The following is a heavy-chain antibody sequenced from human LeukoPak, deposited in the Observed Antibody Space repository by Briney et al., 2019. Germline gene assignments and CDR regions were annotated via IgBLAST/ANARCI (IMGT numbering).Heavy chain of an antibody. CDR3: ARGRGSSWTNYFDY. CDR1: GFTFSGYW. CDR2: IKQDGSEK. Sequence: GGSLRLSCAASGFTFSGYWMSWVRQAPGKGLEWVANIKQDGSEKYYVDSVKGRFTISRDNAKNSLYLQMSTLRAEDTAVYYCARGRGSSWTNYFDYWGQGTLVTVSS. J-gene: IGHJ4*02. D-gene: IGHD6-13*01. V-gene: IGHV3-7*04.